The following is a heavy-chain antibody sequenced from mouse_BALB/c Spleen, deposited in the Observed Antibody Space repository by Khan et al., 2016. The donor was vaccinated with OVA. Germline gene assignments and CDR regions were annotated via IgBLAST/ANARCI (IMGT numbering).Heavy chain of an antibody. CDR1: GYTFTTYT. J-gene: IGHJ3*01. V-gene: IGHV1-4*01. D-gene: IGHD2-14*01. CDR2: IIPTNDYA. Sequence: QVQLKQSGAELARPGASVKMSCKASGYTFTTYTIHWVKQGPGQGLEWIGYIIPTNDYANYTQQFKDRATLTADKSSSTAYMQLSSLTSEDSALYYCAREGAYYRSGGWFAYWGQGTLVTVSA. CDR3: AREGAYYRSGGWFAY.